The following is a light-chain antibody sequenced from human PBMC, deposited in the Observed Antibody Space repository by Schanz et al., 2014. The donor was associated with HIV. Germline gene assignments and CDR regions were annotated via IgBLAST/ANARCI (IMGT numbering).Light chain of an antibody. CDR1: QSIGTW. CDR3: LHYNDFTST. V-gene: IGKV1-5*03. J-gene: IGKJ2*01. Sequence: DIQMSQSQTTLSASVGDKITITCRASQSIGTWLAWYQQKPGQAPNLLISEASTLESGVPSRFSGTGSGTEFTLTISSLHPDDFATYFCLHYNDFTSTFGQGTKLEIK. CDR2: EAS.